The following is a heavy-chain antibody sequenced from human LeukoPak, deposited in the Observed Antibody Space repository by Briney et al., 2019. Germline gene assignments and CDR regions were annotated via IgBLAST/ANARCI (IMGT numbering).Heavy chain of an antibody. D-gene: IGHD3-10*01. CDR3: ARYSYGSGSKQIDY. CDR1: GGSVSSGPYY. CDR2: IYFSGST. J-gene: IGHJ4*02. V-gene: IGHV4-61*01. Sequence: SETLSLTCTVSGGSVSSGPYYWSWIRQPPGKGLEWIAYIYFSGSTDYNPSLKSRVSISVDTSKSQFSLELSSVTAADTAVYYCARYSYGSGSKQIDYWGQGTLVTVSS.